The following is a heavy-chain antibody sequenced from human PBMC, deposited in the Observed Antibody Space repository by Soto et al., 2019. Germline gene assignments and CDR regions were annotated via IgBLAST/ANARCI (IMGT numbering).Heavy chain of an antibody. CDR2: ISSSSSYI. CDR1: GFTFSSYS. Sequence: GGSLRLSCAASGFTFSSYSMNWVRQAPGKGLEWVSSISSSSSYIYYADSVKGRFTISRDNAKNSLYLQMNGLRAEDTAVYYCVRDVAGGIVVVPTPDDAFDIWGQGTMVTVS. CDR3: VRDVAGGIVVVPTPDDAFDI. J-gene: IGHJ3*02. D-gene: IGHD2-2*01. V-gene: IGHV3-21*01.